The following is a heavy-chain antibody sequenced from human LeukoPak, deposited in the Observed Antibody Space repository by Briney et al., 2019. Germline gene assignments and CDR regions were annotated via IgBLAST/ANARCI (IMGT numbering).Heavy chain of an antibody. J-gene: IGHJ6*03. D-gene: IGHD5-12*01. CDR3: ARSAGRSYYYNYMDV. CDR1: GDSISSYY. CDR2: IYHSGST. Sequence: PSETLSLTCSVSGDSISSYYWSWIRQPPGKGLEWIGYIYHSGSTNYNPSLKSRVTISVDTSKNQFSLKVTPVTAADAAVYYCARSAGRSYYYNYMDVWGKGTTVTVSS. V-gene: IGHV4-59*01.